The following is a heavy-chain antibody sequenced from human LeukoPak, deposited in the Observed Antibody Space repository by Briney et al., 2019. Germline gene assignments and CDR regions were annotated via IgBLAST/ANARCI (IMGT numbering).Heavy chain of an antibody. Sequence: PGGSLRLSCAASGFTFSNAWMSWVRQAPGKGLEWVGRIKSKTDGGTTDYAAPVKGRFTISRDDSKNTLYLQMNSLKTEDTAVYYCATIGRGDGYNSDAFDIWGQGTMVTVSS. CDR3: ATIGRGDGYNSDAFDI. D-gene: IGHD5-24*01. J-gene: IGHJ3*02. CDR1: GFTFSNAW. CDR2: IKSKTDGGTT. V-gene: IGHV3-15*01.